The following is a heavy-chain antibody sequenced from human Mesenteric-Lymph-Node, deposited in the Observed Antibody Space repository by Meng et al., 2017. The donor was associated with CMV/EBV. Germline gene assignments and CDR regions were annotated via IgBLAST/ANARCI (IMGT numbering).Heavy chain of an antibody. J-gene: IGHJ4*02. CDR1: GFTFSRYA. V-gene: IGHV3-30-3*01. Sequence: GESLKISCAASGFTFSRYAIHWVRQAPGKGLEWVAVISYEGSDKYYADSLKGRFTISRDNSKNTLYLQMNSLRDDDTAVYYCARPRPSSDYYDSSGSYGAFDYWGQGTRVTVSS. CDR3: ARPRPSSDYYDSSGSYGAFDY. CDR2: ISYEGSDK. D-gene: IGHD3-22*01.